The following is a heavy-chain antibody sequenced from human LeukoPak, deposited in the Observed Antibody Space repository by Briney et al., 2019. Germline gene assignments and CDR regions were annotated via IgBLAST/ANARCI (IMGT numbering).Heavy chain of an antibody. D-gene: IGHD3-10*01. J-gene: IGHJ4*02. CDR2: INDSGST. CDR1: GDSMNNYY. V-gene: IGHV4-59*01. Sequence: SETLSLTCNVFGDSMNNYYWSWIRQPPGKGLEWIGNINDSGSTNSNPSLKSRATISVDMSRKHFFLDLSSVTAADTAVYYCARAVHYSGTSDQYTGGWYYFGFWGQGTLVTVSS. CDR3: ARAVHYSGTSDQYTGGWYYFGF.